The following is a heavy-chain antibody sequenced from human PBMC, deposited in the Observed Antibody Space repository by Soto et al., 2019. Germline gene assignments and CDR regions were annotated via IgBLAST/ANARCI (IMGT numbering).Heavy chain of an antibody. CDR1: GFTFSSYA. CDR3: AKLGYIAAAGTGWFDP. Sequence: GGSLRLSCAASGFTFSSYAMSWVRQAPGKGLEWVSAISGSGGSTYYADSVKGRFTISRDNSKNTLYLQMNSLRAEDTAVYYCAKLGYIAAAGTGWFDPWGQGTLVTVS. CDR2: ISGSGGST. D-gene: IGHD6-13*01. J-gene: IGHJ5*02. V-gene: IGHV3-23*01.